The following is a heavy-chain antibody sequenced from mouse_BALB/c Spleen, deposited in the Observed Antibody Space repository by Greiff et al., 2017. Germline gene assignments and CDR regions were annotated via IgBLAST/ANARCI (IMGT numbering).Heavy chain of an antibody. D-gene: IGHD2-14*01. CDR2: ISDGGSYT. J-gene: IGHJ4*01. CDR1: GFTFSDYY. CDR3: ARALYRYDGVYYAMDY. Sequence: EVQLVESGGGLVKPGGSLKLSCAASGFTFSDYYMYWVRQTPEKRLEWVATISDGGSYTYYPDSVKGRFTISRDNAKNNLYLQMSSLKSEDTAMYYCARALYRYDGVYYAMDYWGQGTSVTVSS. V-gene: IGHV5-4*02.